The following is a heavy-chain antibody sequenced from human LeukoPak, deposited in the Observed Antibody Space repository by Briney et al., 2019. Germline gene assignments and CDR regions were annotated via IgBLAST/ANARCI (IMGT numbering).Heavy chain of an antibody. J-gene: IGHJ4*02. CDR2: INSDGGST. Sequence: PGGSLRLSRTASGFTFSSYWMHWVRQAPGKGLVWVPRINSDGGSTSYADSVKGRFTISRDNAKNTLYLQMNSLRAEDTAVYYCARRIQGMAPYYFDYWGQGTLVTVSS. V-gene: IGHV3-74*01. CDR1: GFTFSSYW. D-gene: IGHD5-24*01. CDR3: ARRIQGMAPYYFDY.